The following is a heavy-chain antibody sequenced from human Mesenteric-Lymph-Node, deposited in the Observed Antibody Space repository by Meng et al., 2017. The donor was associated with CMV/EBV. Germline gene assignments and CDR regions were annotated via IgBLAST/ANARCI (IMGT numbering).Heavy chain of an antibody. CDR2: ISGSGGTT. Sequence: GESLKISCAASGFTFSTYAMSWVRQAPGKGLEWVSAISGSGGTTYYADSVKGRLTISRDNSKNTLYLQMNSLRAEDTAVYYCAKEPINCGGNCYNWFDPWGQGTLVTVSS. D-gene: IGHD2-21*01. V-gene: IGHV3-23*01. CDR3: AKEPINCGGNCYNWFDP. CDR1: GFTFSTYA. J-gene: IGHJ5*02.